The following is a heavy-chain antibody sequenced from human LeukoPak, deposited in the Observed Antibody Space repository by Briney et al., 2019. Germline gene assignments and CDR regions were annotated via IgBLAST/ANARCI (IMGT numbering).Heavy chain of an antibody. V-gene: IGHV1-69*13. CDR2: IIPIFGTA. J-gene: IGHJ1*01. CDR1: GGTFSSYA. Sequence: AASVKVSCKASGGTFSSYAISWVRQAPGQGLEWMGGIIPIFGTANYAQKFQGRVTITADESTSTAYMELSSLRSEDTAVYYCARDSGMATINYFQHWGQGTLVTVSS. CDR3: ARDSGMATINYFQH. D-gene: IGHD5-24*01.